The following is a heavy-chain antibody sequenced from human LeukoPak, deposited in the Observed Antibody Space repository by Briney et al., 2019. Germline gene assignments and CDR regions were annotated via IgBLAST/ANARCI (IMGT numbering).Heavy chain of an antibody. J-gene: IGHJ5*02. CDR3: ARASYYDYVWGSFVWFDP. CDR1: GYTITGYY. V-gene: IGHV1-2*04. CDR2: INPNSGGT. D-gene: IGHD3-16*01. Sequence: ASVKVSCKASGYTITGYYMHWVRQAPGQGLEWMGWINPNSGGTNYAQKFQGWVTMTRDTSISTAYMELSRLRSDDTAVYYCARASYYDYVWGSFVWFDPWGQGTLVTVSS.